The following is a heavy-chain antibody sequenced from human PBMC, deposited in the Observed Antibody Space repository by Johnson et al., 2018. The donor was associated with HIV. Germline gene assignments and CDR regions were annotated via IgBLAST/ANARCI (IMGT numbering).Heavy chain of an antibody. V-gene: IGHV3-15*01. CDR1: GFNFDDYG. CDR3: TRRVVGATTDDAFDI. CDR2: IKINTDGGTT. J-gene: IGHJ3*02. D-gene: IGHD1-26*01. Sequence: EVQLVESGGGVVRPGGSLRLSCAASGFNFDDYGMSWVRQTPGEGLEWVGRIKINTDGGTTDYSAPVKGSFPISRDDSKNTLCLQMNSLKTEDTAVYYCTRRVVGATTDDAFDIWGQGTMVTVSS.